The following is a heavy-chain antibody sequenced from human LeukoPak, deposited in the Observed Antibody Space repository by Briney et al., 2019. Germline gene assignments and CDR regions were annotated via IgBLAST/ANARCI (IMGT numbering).Heavy chain of an antibody. Sequence: GESLRLSCAASGFTFSSYWMHWVRQAPGKGLVWVSRINTDGSSTSYADSVKGRFTISRDNAKNTLYLQMNSLRAEDTAVYYCARAVAGPEGWFDPWGQGTLVTDSS. CDR1: GFTFSSYW. V-gene: IGHV3-74*01. CDR2: INTDGSST. J-gene: IGHJ5*02. D-gene: IGHD6-19*01. CDR3: ARAVAGPEGWFDP.